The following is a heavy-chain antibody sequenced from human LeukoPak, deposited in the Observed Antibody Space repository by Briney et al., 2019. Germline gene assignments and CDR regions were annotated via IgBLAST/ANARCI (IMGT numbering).Heavy chain of an antibody. CDR1: GGTFSSYA. CDR2: IIPIFGTA. J-gene: IGHJ4*02. D-gene: IGHD2-21*02. CDR3: ASELGFYCGGDCYSDY. Sequence: SVKVSCKASGGTFSSYAISWVRQAPGQGLEWMGGIIPIFGTANYAQKFQGRVTITADESTSTAYMELSSLRSEDTAVYYCASELGFYCGGDCYSDYWGQGTLVTVSS. V-gene: IGHV1-69*13.